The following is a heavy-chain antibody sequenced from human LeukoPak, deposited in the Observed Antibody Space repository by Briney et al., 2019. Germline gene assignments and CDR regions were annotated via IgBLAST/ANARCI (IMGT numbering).Heavy chain of an antibody. CDR3: ARDQAVAGTSYFDY. V-gene: IGHV4-4*07. CDR2: IYTSGST. D-gene: IGHD6-19*01. CDR1: GGSISSYY. J-gene: IGHJ4*02. Sequence: SEALSLTCTVSGGSISSYYWSWIRQPAGKGLEWIGRIYTSGSTNYNPSLKSRVTMSVDTSKNQFSLKLSSVTAADTAVYYCARDQAVAGTSYFDYWGQGTLVTVSS.